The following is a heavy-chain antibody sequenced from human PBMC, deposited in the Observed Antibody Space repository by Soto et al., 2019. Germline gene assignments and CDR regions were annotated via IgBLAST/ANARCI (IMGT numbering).Heavy chain of an antibody. CDR2: ISWTSGSI. CDR3: AKGWHIVVVTATLFDY. V-gene: IGHV3-9*02. D-gene: IGHD2-21*02. J-gene: IGHJ4*02. CDR1: GFTSDDYA. Sequence: GGSLRLSCAASGFTSDDYAMHWVRQAPGKGLEWVSGISWTSGSIGYADSVKGRFTISRDNAKNSLYLQMNSLRAEDTALYYCAKGWHIVVVTATLFDYWGQGTLVTVSS.